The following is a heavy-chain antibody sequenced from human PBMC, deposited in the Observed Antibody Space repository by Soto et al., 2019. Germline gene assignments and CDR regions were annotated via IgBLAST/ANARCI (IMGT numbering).Heavy chain of an antibody. D-gene: IGHD4-17*01. J-gene: IGHJ6*02. V-gene: IGHV3-30-3*01. CDR3: AREDDYGYRYINYGLDV. Sequence: GGSLRLSCAASGFTFNIYALHWVRQAPGKGLEWVAVISFDGTKKYYSDSVKGRFTIPRDNLKNTLYLQMNNLRVEDAALYFCAREDDYGYRYINYGLDVWGQGTTVTVSS. CDR2: ISFDGTKK. CDR1: GFTFNIYA.